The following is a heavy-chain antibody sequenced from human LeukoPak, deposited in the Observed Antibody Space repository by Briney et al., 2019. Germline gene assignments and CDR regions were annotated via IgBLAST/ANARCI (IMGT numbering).Heavy chain of an antibody. Sequence: GGSLRLSCAACGFTFSSYGMHWVRQAPGKGLEWVAVISYDGSNKYYADSVKGRFTISRDNSKNTLYLQMNSLRAEDTAVYYCAKDGSIYGSGSYLDYWGQGTLVTVSS. CDR2: ISYDGSNK. J-gene: IGHJ4*02. D-gene: IGHD3-10*01. CDR3: AKDGSIYGSGSYLDY. V-gene: IGHV3-30*18. CDR1: GFTFSSYG.